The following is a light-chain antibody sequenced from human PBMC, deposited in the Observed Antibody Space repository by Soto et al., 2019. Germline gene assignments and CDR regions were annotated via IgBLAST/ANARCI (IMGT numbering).Light chain of an antibody. J-gene: IGKJ4*01. Sequence: DIQMTQSPSTLSASVGDRVTITCRASQSISSWLAWYQQKPGKAPKLLIYDASSLESGVPSRFSGSGSGTEFTLTISSLQPGDFATYYCQQYNSYSLTFGGGPKVEIK. CDR1: QSISSW. CDR3: QQYNSYSLT. V-gene: IGKV1-5*01. CDR2: DAS.